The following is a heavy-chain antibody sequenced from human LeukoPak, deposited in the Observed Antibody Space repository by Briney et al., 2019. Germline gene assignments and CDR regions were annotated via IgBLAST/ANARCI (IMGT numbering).Heavy chain of an antibody. CDR3: TRVGYYDSSGYSYYYYYYMDV. CDR1: GFTFGDYA. D-gene: IGHD3-22*01. V-gene: IGHV3-49*04. CDR2: IRSKAYGGTT. J-gene: IGHJ6*03. Sequence: GGSLRLSCTASGFTFGDYAMSWVRQAPGKGLEWVGFIRSKAYGGTTEYAASVKGRFTISRDDSKSIAYLQMNSLKTEDTAVYYCTRVGYYDSSGYSYYYYYYMDVWGKGTTVTISS.